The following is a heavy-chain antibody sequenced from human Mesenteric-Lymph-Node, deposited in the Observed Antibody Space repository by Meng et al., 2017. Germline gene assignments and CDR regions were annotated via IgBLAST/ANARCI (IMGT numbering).Heavy chain of an antibody. V-gene: IGHV3-23*01. CDR3: RCNYYDSSGYYRYAYDF. CDR2: ISGSGGST. J-gene: IGHJ3*01. D-gene: IGHD3-22*01. CDR1: GFTFSSYA. Sequence: GGSLRLSCAASGFTFSSYAMSWVRQAPGKGLEWVSAISGSGGSTYYADSVKGRFTISRDNSKNTLYLQMNSLRAEDTAVYYCRCNYYDSSGYYRYAYDFWGQGTMVTVSS.